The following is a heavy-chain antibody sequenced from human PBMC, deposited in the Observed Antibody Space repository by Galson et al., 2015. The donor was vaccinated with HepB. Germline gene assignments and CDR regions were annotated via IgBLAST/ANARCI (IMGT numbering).Heavy chain of an antibody. CDR2: IKQDGNEI. CDR3: AREGMTVFKAPYYYYYYMDV. J-gene: IGHJ6*03. CDR1: ESTFSNYR. V-gene: IGHV3-7*01. Sequence: SLRLSCAASESTFSNYRMSWVRQAPGKGLEWVANIKQDGNEIYYVDSVKGRFTISRDNAKKSLYLQMNSLRAEDSAVYYCAREGMTVFKAPYYYYYYMDVWGNGTTVTVSS. D-gene: IGHD6-13*01.